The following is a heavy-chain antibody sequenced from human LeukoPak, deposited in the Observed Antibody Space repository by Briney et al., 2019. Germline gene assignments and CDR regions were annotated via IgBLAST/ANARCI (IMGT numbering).Heavy chain of an antibody. V-gene: IGHV4-30-4*01. CDR1: GGSISSGDYY. CDR3: ARDVREVTTFDY. CDR2: IYYSGST. D-gene: IGHD4-17*01. Sequence: PSETLSLTCTVSGGSISSGDYYWSWIRQRPGKGLEWIGYIYYSGSTYYNPSLKSRVTISVDTSKNQFSLKLSSVTAADTAVYYCARDVREVTTFDYWGQGTLVTVSS. J-gene: IGHJ4*02.